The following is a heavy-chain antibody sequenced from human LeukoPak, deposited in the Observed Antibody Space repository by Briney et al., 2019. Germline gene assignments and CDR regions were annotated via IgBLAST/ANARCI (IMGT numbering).Heavy chain of an antibody. CDR3: ARVGATGTADY. V-gene: IGHV3-11*06. J-gene: IGHJ4*02. CDR2: ISKSGSDT. CDR1: GFTFSDYY. Sequence: GGTLRLSCAAFGFTFSDYYMSWIRQAPGKGLEWVSYISKSGSDTNFADSVKGRFTISRDNAKNSLYLQMNSLRGEDTAVYYSARVGATGTADYWGQGTLVTVS. D-gene: IGHD1-1*01.